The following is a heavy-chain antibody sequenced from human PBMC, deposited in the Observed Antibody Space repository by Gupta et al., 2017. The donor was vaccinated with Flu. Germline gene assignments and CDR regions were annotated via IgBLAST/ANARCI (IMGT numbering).Heavy chain of an antibody. CDR2: IYTSGST. CDR1: GGSISSGSYY. CDR3: ARAIVVVPAASGVWFDP. V-gene: IGHV4-61*02. J-gene: IGHJ5*02. D-gene: IGHD2-2*01. Sequence: QVQLQESGPGLVKPSQTLSLTCTVSGGSISSGSYYWSWIRQPAGKGLEWIGRIYTSGSTNYNPSLKSRVTISVDTSKNQFSLKLSSVTAADTAVYYCARAIVVVPAASGVWFDPWGQGTLVTVSS.